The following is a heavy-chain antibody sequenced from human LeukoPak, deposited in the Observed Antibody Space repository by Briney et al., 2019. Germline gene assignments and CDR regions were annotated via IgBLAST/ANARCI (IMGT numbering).Heavy chain of an antibody. CDR2: ISGSGGST. V-gene: IGHV3-23*01. J-gene: IGHJ6*02. Sequence: GGSLRLSCAASGFTFSSYAMSWVRQAPGKGLEWVSAISGSGGSTYYADSVKGRFTISRDNAKNSLYLQMNSLRAEDTALYHCARTMGSCSSTSCHTYGMDVWGQGTTVTVSS. CDR3: ARTMGSCSSTSCHTYGMDV. D-gene: IGHD2-2*01. CDR1: GFTFSSYA.